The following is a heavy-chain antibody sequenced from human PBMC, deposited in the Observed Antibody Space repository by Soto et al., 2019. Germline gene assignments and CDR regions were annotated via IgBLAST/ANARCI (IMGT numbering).Heavy chain of an antibody. Sequence: PSETLSLTCSVSGGSIGRSSYYFGWIRQPPGKGLECIATLFYTGTTNYNSSLPSRVPISADHSQYPCSLRLSSVTAADTAVSYCSAYCSRDHRYDWFDPWGQGTRVTVS. CDR1: GGSIGRSSYY. CDR3: SAYCSRDHRYDWFDP. V-gene: IGHV4-39*02. CDR2: LFYTGTT. J-gene: IGHJ5*02. D-gene: IGHD2-2*01.